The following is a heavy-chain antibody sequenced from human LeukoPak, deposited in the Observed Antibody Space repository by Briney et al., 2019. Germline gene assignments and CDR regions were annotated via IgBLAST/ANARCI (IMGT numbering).Heavy chain of an antibody. CDR3: ARGLRFDLDY. J-gene: IGHJ4*02. CDR2: IYYSGST. Sequence: SETLSLTCTVSGGSVSSGSYYWSWIRQPPGKGLEWIGYIYYSGSTYYNPSLKSRVTISVDTSKNQFSLKLSSVTAADTAVYYCARGLRFDLDYWGQGTLVTVSS. V-gene: IGHV4-30-4*08. D-gene: IGHD2-21*02. CDR1: GGSVSSGSYY.